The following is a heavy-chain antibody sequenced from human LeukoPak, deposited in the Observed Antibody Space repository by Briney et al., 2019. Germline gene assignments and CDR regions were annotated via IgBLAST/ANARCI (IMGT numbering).Heavy chain of an antibody. V-gene: IGHV4-4*07. Sequence: SETLSLTCTVSGGSISSYYWSWIRQPAGKGLEWIGRIYTSGSTNYNPSLKSRVTMSVDTSKNQFSLELSSVTAADTAVYYCARDPELSSGYLRLETHDAFDIWGQGTMVTVSS. CDR2: IYTSGST. J-gene: IGHJ3*02. D-gene: IGHD3-22*01. CDR3: ARDPELSSGYLRLETHDAFDI. CDR1: GGSISSYY.